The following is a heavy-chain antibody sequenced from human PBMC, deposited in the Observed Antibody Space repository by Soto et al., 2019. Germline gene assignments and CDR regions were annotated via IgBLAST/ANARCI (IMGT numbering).Heavy chain of an antibody. D-gene: IGHD2-21*01. CDR2: IYYSGST. CDR1: GGSISSYY. CDR3: AASCVGCGGFNYYGMDV. V-gene: IGHV4-39*07. J-gene: IGHJ6*02. Sequence: SETLSLTCTVSGGSISSYYWGWIRQPPGKGLEWIGSIYYSGSTYYNPSLKSRVTISVDTSKNQFSLKLSSVTAADTAVYYCAASCVGCGGFNYYGMDVWGQGTTVTVSS.